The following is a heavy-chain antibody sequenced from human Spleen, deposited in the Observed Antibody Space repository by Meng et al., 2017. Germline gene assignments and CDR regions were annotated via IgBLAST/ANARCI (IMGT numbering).Heavy chain of an antibody. CDR2: FYHSGTT. CDR3: ARDGLTLLAFDI. D-gene: IGHD1-14*01. CDR1: GYSISSGYY. J-gene: IGHJ3*02. V-gene: IGHV4-38-2*02. Sequence: SETLSLTCTVSGYSISSGYYWGWIRQPPGKGLEWIGSFYHSGTTYYSPSLESRVTVSVDTSKNQFSLKLYSVTAADTAVYYCARDGLTLLAFDIWGQGTMVTVSS.